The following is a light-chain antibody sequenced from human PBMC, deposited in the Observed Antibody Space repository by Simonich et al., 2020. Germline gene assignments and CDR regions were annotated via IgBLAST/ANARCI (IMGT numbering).Light chain of an antibody. J-gene: IGLJ2*01. V-gene: IGLV1-40*01. Sequence: QSVLTQPPSVSGAPGQRVTISCTGRSSNIGEGYDVHWYQQLPGTAPKHLIYGNSNRPSGVPDRFSGSKSGTSASLAITGLQAEDEADYYCCSYAGSSTVVFGGGTKLTVL. CDR1: SSNIGEGYD. CDR3: CSYAGSSTVV. CDR2: GNS.